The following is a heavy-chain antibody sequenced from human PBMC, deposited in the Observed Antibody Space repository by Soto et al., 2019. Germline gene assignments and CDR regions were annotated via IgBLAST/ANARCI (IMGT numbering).Heavy chain of an antibody. Sequence: QVQLVESGGGVVQPGGSLRLSCAASGFTFSSYGMHWVRQAPGKGLQWVALVWSDGSNQYYADSVKGRFTISRDNSKNTLHLQLNSLGAEDTAVYFCASDRQFWGGSYVVFAYKYGMDVWGQGTTVTVSS. D-gene: IGHD3-3*01. CDR3: ASDRQFWGGSYVVFAYKYGMDV. CDR2: VWSDGSNQ. V-gene: IGHV3-33*01. CDR1: GFTFSSYG. J-gene: IGHJ6*02.